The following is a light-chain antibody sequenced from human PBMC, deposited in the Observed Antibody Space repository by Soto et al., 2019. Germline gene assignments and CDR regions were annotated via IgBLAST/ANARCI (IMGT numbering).Light chain of an antibody. CDR2: RAS. V-gene: IGKV3-15*01. Sequence: EILLTQSPGALAVSPGEVATLSCRASQSVRNNLAWYQQKPGQAPRLLIYRASIRATGVPARFSGSGSGTEFTLTISGLQSEDVSIYFCQHYNFWHHSFGQGTKVDIK. CDR3: QHYNFWHHS. CDR1: QSVRNN. J-gene: IGKJ2*01.